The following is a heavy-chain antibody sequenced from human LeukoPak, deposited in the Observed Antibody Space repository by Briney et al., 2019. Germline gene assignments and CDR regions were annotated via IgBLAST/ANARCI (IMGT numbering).Heavy chain of an antibody. D-gene: IGHD4-17*01. CDR3: ARENSAVTMFVN. J-gene: IGHJ4*02. V-gene: IGHV1-3*01. CDR1: GYIFTSYA. Sequence: ASVKVSCKASGYIFTSYAMHWVRQDPGQGLEWMGWINAGNGNIKYSQKFQGRVTIIRDTSASTVYMELSSLRSEDTAVYYCARENSAVTMFVNWGQGTLVTVSS. CDR2: INAGNGNI.